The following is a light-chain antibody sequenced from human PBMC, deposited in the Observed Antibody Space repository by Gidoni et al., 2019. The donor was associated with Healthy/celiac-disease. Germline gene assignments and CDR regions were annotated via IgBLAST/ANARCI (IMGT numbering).Light chain of an antibody. CDR1: RSLVFSSNKKNY. Sequence: DIVMTQSPASLPLSVGERATIDCKSSRSLVFSSNKKNYLAWYQQKAGQSPKLLIYWASTRESGVPDRFSGNGSGTDFTLTISNLQAEDVAIYYCQQYYATPYTFGPGTKVDLK. CDR3: QQYYATPYT. V-gene: IGKV4-1*01. J-gene: IGKJ3*01. CDR2: WAS.